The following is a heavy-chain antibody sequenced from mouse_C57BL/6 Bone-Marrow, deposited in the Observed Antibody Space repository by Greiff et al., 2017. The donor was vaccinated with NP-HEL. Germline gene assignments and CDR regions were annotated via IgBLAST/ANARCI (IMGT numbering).Heavy chain of an antibody. CDR2: INPYNGGT. J-gene: IGHJ1*03. Sequence: VQLQQSGPVLVKPGASVKMSCKASGYTFTDYYMNWVKQSHGKSLEWIGVINPYNGGTSSNQKFKGKATLPVDKSSSTAYMELNSLTSEDSAVYYCARWGTTDWYFDVWGTGTTVTVSS. CDR3: ARWGTTDWYFDV. V-gene: IGHV1-19*01. D-gene: IGHD1-1*01. CDR1: GYTFTDYY.